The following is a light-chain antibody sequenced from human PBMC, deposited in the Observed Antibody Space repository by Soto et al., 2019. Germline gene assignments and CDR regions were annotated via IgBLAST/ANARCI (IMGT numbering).Light chain of an antibody. J-gene: IGLJ2*01. CDR3: AAWDDSRSGPV. CDR2: EVS. Sequence: QSVLTQPASVSGSPGQSITISCTGTSSDVGGYNYVSWYQQHPGKAPKLMIYEVSNRPSGVPDRFTGSKSGTSASLAISGLRSEDEADYYCAAWDDSRSGPVFGGGTKVTVL. V-gene: IGLV2-14*01. CDR1: SSDVGGYNY.